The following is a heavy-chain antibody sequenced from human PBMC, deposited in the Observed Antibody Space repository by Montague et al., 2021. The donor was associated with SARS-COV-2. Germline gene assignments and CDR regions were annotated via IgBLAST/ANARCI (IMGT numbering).Heavy chain of an antibody. CDR2: IYASGST. V-gene: IGHV4-4*07. CDR3: VRDGGNWYYFDY. D-gene: IGHD3-16*01. Sequence: SETLSLTCSIYGVSITSYYWSWVRQPAGKGLEWIGNIYASGSTNYSPSLKSRVRLSIDNPKNQFSLKLESLTAADTAVYYCVRDGGNWYYFDYWGQGALVTVSS. J-gene: IGHJ4*02. CDR1: GVSITSYY.